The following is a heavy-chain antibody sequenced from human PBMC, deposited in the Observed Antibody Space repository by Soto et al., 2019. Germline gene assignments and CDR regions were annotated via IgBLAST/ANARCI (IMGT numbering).Heavy chain of an antibody. CDR1: GFTFDDYA. CDR2: ISWNSGSI. J-gene: IGHJ6*03. D-gene: IGHD3-3*01. V-gene: IGHV3-9*01. Sequence: EVQLVESGGGLVQPGRSLRLSCAASGFTFDDYAMHWVRRAPGKGLEWVSGISWNSGSIGYADSVKGRFTISRDNAKNSLYLQMDSLRAVDTALYYCVNERFLAGSYMDVWGKGTTVTLSS. CDR3: VNERFLAGSYMDV.